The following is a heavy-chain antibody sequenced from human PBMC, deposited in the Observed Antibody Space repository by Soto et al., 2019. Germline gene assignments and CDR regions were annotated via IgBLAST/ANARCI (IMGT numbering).Heavy chain of an antibody. J-gene: IGHJ6*02. Sequence: SVKVSCKASGDTFSTYTITWVRQAPGQGLEWMGGIIPRSGTSNYAQKFQGRVTITADESTSTAYMELSSLRSEDTAVYYCAKGRSYYYYYGVDVWGQGTTVTVSS. CDR1: GDTFSTYT. V-gene: IGHV1-69*13. CDR2: IIPRSGTS. CDR3: AKGRSYYYYYGVDV.